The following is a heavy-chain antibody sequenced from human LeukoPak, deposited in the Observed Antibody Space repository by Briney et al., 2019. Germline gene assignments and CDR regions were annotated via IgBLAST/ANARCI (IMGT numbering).Heavy chain of an antibody. CDR3: RLSTPVEMATIYDY. D-gene: IGHD5-24*01. Sequence: ASVKVSCKASGYTFTSYGISWVRQAPGQGLEWMGWISAYNGNTNYAQKLQGRVTMTTDISTSTAYMELRSLRSDDTAVYYCRLSTPVEMATIYDYWGQGTLVTVSS. CDR2: ISAYNGNT. V-gene: IGHV1-18*01. CDR1: GYTFTSYG. J-gene: IGHJ4*02.